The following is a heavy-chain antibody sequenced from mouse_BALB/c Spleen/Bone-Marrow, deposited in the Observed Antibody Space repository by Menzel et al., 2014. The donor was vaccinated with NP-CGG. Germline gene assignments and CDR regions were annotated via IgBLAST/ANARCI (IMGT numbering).Heavy chain of an antibody. V-gene: IGHV3-6*02. CDR2: ISYDGSN. CDR3: ARSPLDRPFAY. J-gene: IGHJ3*01. CDR1: GYSIXSGYY. Sequence: EVKLQESGPGLVKPSQSLSLTCSVTGYSIXSGYYWNWIRQFPGNKLEWMGYISYDGSNNYNPSLKNRISITRDTSKNQFFLKLNSVTTEDTATYYCARSPLDRPFAYWGQGTLVTVSA. D-gene: IGHD2-14*01.